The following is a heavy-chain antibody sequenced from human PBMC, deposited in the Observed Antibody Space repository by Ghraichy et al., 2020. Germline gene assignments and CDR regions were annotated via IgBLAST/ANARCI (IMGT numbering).Heavy chain of an antibody. V-gene: IGHV3-7*03. CDR1: GFTFNKYW. CDR3: ARVFGSGGNPNYFDL. CDR2: IRQDEGEE. D-gene: IGHD2-15*01. Sequence: GGSLRLSCSASGFTFNKYWMSWVRQAPGKGLEWVANIRQDEGEEYYVDSVLGRFTISRDNAKNSLYLQMNSLRAEDTAGYYCARVFGSGGNPNYFDLWGQGTLVTVSS. J-gene: IGHJ5*02.